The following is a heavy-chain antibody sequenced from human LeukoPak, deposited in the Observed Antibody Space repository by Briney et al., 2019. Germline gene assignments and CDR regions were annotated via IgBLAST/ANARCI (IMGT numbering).Heavy chain of an antibody. CDR2: INPKSGGT. CDR1: GYTFINYY. J-gene: IGHJ4*02. D-gene: IGHD5/OR15-5a*01. CDR3: ASLFNGFYHYYFDR. Sequence: ASVKVSCKASGYTFINYYMHWVRQAPGQGPEWMGWINPKSGGTNYAQKFQGRVTMTRDTSISTVYMELRRLRSDDTAVYYCASLFNGFYHYYFDRWGQGTLVTVSS. V-gene: IGHV1-2*02.